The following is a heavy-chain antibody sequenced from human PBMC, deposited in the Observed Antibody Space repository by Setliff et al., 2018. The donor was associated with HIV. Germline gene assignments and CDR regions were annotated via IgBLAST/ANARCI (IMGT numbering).Heavy chain of an antibody. CDR2: IFYSGST. Sequence: SETLSLTCTVSGGSVSTGNYYWNWIRLPPGKGLEWIGYIFYSGSTNYNPSLKSRVTISVDTSKNQFSMKMSSVTAADTAVYYCGRDGDGYNYNYYYGMDVWGQGTTVTAP. CDR3: GRDGDGYNYNYYYGMDV. J-gene: IGHJ6*02. V-gene: IGHV4-61*01. D-gene: IGHD5-12*01. CDR1: GGSVSTGNYY.